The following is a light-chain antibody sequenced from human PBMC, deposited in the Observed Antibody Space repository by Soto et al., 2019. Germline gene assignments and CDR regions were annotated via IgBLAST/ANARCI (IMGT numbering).Light chain of an antibody. J-gene: IGLJ2*01. Sequence: QSALTQPASVSGSPGQSITISCTGTSSDIGSHDSVAWYQQHPGKAPKLMIFDVNNRPSGVSDRLSGSKSGNTASLTISGLQAEDEADYYCSSFTTASTVVFGGGTKRTVL. CDR2: DVN. V-gene: IGLV2-14*03. CDR3: SSFTTASTVV. CDR1: SSDIGSHDS.